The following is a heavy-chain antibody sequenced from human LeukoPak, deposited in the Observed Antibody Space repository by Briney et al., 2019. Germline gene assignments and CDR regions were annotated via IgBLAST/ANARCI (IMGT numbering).Heavy chain of an antibody. CDR3: TTAVGGTEDFDY. Sequence: GGSLRLSCAASGFTFRNAWMSWVRQAPGKGLEWVGRIKKKTEGGTTDYAAPVKGRFTISRDDSKNTLYLQMNSLKTEDTAVYYCTTAVGGTEDFDYWGQGTLVTVSS. D-gene: IGHD1-26*01. J-gene: IGHJ4*02. CDR1: GFTFRNAW. V-gene: IGHV3-15*01. CDR2: IKKKTEGGTT.